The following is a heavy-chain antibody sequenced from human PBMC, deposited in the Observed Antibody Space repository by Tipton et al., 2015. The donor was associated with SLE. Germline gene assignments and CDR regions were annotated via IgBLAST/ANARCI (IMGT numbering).Heavy chain of an antibody. D-gene: IGHD2-15*01. V-gene: IGHV4-39*07. CDR1: GGSVSSGSYY. Sequence: TLSLTCTVSGGSVSSGSYYWSWIRQPPGKGLEWIGSIYYSGSTYYNPSLKSRVTISVDTSKNQFSLKLSSVTAADTAVYYCARSRRAVVVVAAPYWYFDLWGRGTLVTVSS. J-gene: IGHJ2*01. CDR2: IYYSGST. CDR3: ARSRRAVVVVAAPYWYFDL.